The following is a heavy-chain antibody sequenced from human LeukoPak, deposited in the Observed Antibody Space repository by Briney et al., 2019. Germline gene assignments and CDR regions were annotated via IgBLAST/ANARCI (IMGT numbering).Heavy chain of an antibody. J-gene: IGHJ5*02. CDR2: INPNSGGT. Sequence: ASVKVSFKASGYTFTSYAMHWVRQAPGQGLEWMGRINPNSGGTNYAQKFQDRVTMTRDTSISTAYMELGRLRSDDTAVYYCARDRTTGTGSWFDPWGQGTLVTVSS. V-gene: IGHV1-2*06. D-gene: IGHD1-1*01. CDR1: GYTFTSYA. CDR3: ARDRTTGTGSWFDP.